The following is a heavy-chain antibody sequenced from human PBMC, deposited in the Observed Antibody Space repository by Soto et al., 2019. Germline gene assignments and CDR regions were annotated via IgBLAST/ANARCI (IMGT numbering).Heavy chain of an antibody. CDR1: GFTFSSYG. CDR2: ISYDGSNK. V-gene: IGHV3-30*18. CDR3: AKEAEAGRGGYFDY. D-gene: IGHD6-13*01. Sequence: QVQLVESGGGVVQPWRSLRLSCAASGFTFSSYGMHWVRQAPGKGLEWVAVISYDGSNKYYADSVKGRFTISRDKSKNTLYLQMNSLRAADTSVYYCAKEAEAGRGGYFDYWGKGTLFTVS. J-gene: IGHJ4*02.